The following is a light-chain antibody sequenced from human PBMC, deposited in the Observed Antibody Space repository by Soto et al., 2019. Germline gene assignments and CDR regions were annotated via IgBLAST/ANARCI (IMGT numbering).Light chain of an antibody. Sequence: EIVMTQSPATLSVSPGERATLSCRASQSVNIFLAWYQQKPGQAPRLLIFGASSRATGIPARFSGSGSGTEFTLTISSLQPDDFATYYCQQYNSYSPLTFGGGTKVDI. J-gene: IGKJ4*01. CDR3: QQYNSYSPLT. V-gene: IGKV3D-15*01. CDR1: QSVNIF. CDR2: GAS.